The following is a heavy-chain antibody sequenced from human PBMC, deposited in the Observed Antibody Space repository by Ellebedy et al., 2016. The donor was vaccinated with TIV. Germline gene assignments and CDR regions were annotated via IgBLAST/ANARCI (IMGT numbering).Heavy chain of an antibody. CDR1: GFTFSDYS. V-gene: IGHV3-48*02. CDR3: ARGRSYSYGLHY. D-gene: IGHD5-18*01. CDR2: IRSSTIV. J-gene: IGHJ4*02. Sequence: GESLKISCAASGFTFSDYSMNWVRQAPGKGLEWLSYIRSSTIVNYAGSVRGRFTISRDNAKSTLYLQMNSLRDEDTAVYYCARGRSYSYGLHYWGQGTLVTVSS.